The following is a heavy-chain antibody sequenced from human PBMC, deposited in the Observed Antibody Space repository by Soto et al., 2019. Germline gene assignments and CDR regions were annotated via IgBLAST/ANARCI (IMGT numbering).Heavy chain of an antibody. J-gene: IGHJ4*02. CDR3: ARRLTTTVSALGY. CDR2: ISPDGVNK. CDR1: GFTFTSYA. V-gene: IGHV3-30*09. Sequence: QVHLVESGGGVGQPGGSLRLSCKASGFTFTSYAIHWVRQAPGKGLEWVSVISPDGVNKHSAESVRGRFVISRDNSKNTVHLEMNRLRLDDTAVYFCARRLTTTVSALGYWGQGSLVNVSS. D-gene: IGHD4-4*01.